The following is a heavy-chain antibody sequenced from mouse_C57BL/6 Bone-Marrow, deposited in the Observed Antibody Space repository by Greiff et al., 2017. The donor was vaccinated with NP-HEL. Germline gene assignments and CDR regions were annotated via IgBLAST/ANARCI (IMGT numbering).Heavy chain of an antibody. J-gene: IGHJ1*03. CDR2: INPSSGYT. CDR3: ARENYGPHWYFDV. Sequence: VQLQQSGAELAKPGASVKLSCKASGYTFTSYWMHWVKQRPGQGLVWIGYINPSSGYTKYNQKFKDKATLTADKSSSTAYMQLSSLTYEDSAVYYCARENYGPHWYFDVWGTGTTVTVSS. V-gene: IGHV1-7*01. D-gene: IGHD1-1*02. CDR1: GYTFTSYW.